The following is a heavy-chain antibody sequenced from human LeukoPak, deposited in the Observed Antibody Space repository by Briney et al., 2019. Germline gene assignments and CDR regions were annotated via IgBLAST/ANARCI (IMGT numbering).Heavy chain of an antibody. Sequence: PGGSLRLSCGASGFTFSTYAMSWVRQAPGKGLEWVSAIRGSGGSTSYPDSVKDRFTISRDNSKNTLYLQMNSLRAEDTAVYYCAKAPSIAAAGFFDYWGQGTLVAVSS. V-gene: IGHV3-23*01. D-gene: IGHD6-13*01. CDR1: GFTFSTYA. CDR2: IRGSGGST. J-gene: IGHJ4*02. CDR3: AKAPSIAAAGFFDY.